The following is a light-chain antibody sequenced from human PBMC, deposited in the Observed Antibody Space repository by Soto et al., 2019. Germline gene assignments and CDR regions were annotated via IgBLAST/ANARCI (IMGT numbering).Light chain of an antibody. CDR3: SSYTSSSILYV. Sequence: QSVLTQPASVSGSPGQSITISCTGTSSDVGRYNYVSWYQQHPGKAPKLIICEVTNRASGVSNRFSASKSGNTASLTISGLQAEDEADYYCSSYTSSSILYVFGTGTKVTVL. J-gene: IGLJ1*01. CDR1: SSDVGRYNY. V-gene: IGLV2-14*01. CDR2: EVT.